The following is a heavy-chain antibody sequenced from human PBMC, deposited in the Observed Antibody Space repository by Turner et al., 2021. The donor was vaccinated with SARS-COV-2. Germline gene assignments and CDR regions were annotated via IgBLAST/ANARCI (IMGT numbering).Heavy chain of an antibody. CDR1: GGSISSSSYY. J-gene: IGHJ4*02. CDR3: ARLRPTQNFDY. Sequence: QLQLQESGPGLVKPSETLSLTCTVSGGSISSSSYYWGWIRQPPGKGLEWFGSMYYSGSTYYNPSLKSRVTISVDTSKNQFSLKLSSVTAADTAVYYCARLRPTQNFDYWGQGTLVTVSS. D-gene: IGHD1-1*01. CDR2: MYYSGST. V-gene: IGHV4-39*01.